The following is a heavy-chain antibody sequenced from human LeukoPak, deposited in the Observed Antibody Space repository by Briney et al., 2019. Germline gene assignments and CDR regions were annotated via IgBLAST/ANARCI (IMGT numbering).Heavy chain of an antibody. CDR2: IIPIFGTA. J-gene: IGHJ6*02. Sequence: SVKVSCKASGGTFSSYAISWVRQAPGQGLEWMGGIIPIFGTANYAQKFQGRVTITADESTSTAYMELSSLRSEDTAVYYCARIGFDCSCTSCYDYYYYYGMDVWGQGTTVTVSS. CDR3: ARIGFDCSCTSCYDYYYYYGMDV. V-gene: IGHV1-69*13. CDR1: GGTFSSYA. D-gene: IGHD2-2*01.